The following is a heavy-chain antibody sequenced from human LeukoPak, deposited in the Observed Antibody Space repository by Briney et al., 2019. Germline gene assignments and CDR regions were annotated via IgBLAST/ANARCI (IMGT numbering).Heavy chain of an antibody. J-gene: IGHJ4*02. CDR3: ARSSDIWYSSSTGSDY. Sequence: GGSLRLSCAGSGFLFDNFAVTWVRQAPGKGLDWVSSVSGSGENTYYADSVKGRFTISRDNSKNTLYLQMNSLRAEDTAVYYCARSSDIWYSSSTGSDYWGQGTLVTVSS. V-gene: IGHV3-23*01. CDR2: VSGSGENT. D-gene: IGHD6-6*01. CDR1: GFLFDNFA.